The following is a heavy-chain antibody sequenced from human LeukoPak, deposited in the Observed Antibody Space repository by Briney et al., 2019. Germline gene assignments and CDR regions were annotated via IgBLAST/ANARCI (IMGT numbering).Heavy chain of an antibody. D-gene: IGHD2-2*01. V-gene: IGHV1-69*13. CDR2: IIPIFGTA. CDR3: AREKIVVVPAAMVGWFDP. Sequence: SVKVSCNASGGTFSSYAISWVRQAPGQGLEWMGGIIPIFGTANYAQKFQGRVTITADESTSTAYMELSSLRSEDTAVYYCAREKIVVVPAAMVGWFDPWGQGTLVTVSS. CDR1: GGTFSSYA. J-gene: IGHJ5*02.